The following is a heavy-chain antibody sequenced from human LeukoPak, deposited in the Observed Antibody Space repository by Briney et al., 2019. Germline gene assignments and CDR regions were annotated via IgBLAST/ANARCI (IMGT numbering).Heavy chain of an antibody. D-gene: IGHD1-26*01. J-gene: IGHJ5*02. V-gene: IGHV4-59*01. CDR1: GGSISSYY. Sequence: SETLSLTCTVSGGSISSYYWSWIRQPPGKGLEWIGYIYYSGSTNYNPSLKSRVTISVDTSKNQFSLKLSSVTAADTAVYYCARRGGSYSRGWFDPWGQGTLVTVSS. CDR3: ARRGGSYSRGWFDP. CDR2: IYYSGST.